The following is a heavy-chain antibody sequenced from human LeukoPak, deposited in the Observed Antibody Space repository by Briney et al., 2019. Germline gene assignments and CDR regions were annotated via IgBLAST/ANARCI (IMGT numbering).Heavy chain of an antibody. J-gene: IGHJ4*02. CDR1: GFPFSSYG. D-gene: IGHD2-21*01. CDR3: ARDLSAAYDF. CDR2: LVYDERN. V-gene: IGHV3-33*01. Sequence: GGSLRLSCAASGFPFSSYGMHWVRQAPGKGLEWVARLVYDERNDYANSVKGRFTISRDNSKNTLYLQMDNLRVDDTAVYYCARDLSAAYDFWGQGIPVTVSS.